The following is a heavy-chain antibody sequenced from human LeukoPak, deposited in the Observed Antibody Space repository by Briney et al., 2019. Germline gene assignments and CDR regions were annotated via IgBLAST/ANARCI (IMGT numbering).Heavy chain of an antibody. CDR1: GYTFTVHY. J-gene: IGHJ4*02. V-gene: IGHV1-2*02. D-gene: IGHD1-26*01. CDR3: ARVPRPKYAGGQWDGDY. CDR2: INPSSGDT. Sequence: GASVKVSCKTSGYTFTVHYMHWVRQAPGQGLEWMGWINPSSGDTKYAQKFQGRVTMTRDTSISTAYMDLSRLGSDDTAVYYCARVPRPKYAGGQWDGDYWGQGTLVTVSS.